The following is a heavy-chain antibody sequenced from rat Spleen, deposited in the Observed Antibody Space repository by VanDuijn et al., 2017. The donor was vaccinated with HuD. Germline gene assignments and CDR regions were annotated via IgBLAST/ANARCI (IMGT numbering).Heavy chain of an antibody. CDR1: GFSLTTNT. V-gene: IGHV2-1*01. Sequence: QVQLKESGPGLVQPSQTLSLTCTVSGFSLTTNTVHWVRQPPGKGLEWMGGIWGDGNTDYNSALKSRLSISRDTSKGQVYLKMNSLQTEDTATYYWARADIAAISTDGIWGPGTMVTVSS. CDR3: ARADIAAISTDGI. J-gene: IGHJ1*01. D-gene: IGHD1-2*01. CDR2: IWGDGNT.